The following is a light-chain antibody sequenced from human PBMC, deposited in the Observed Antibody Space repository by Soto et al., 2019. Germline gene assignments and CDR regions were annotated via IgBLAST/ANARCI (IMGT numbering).Light chain of an antibody. CDR2: EVT. CDR3: SSYTIRRSCV. Sequence: QSALTQPASVTGSPGQSITISCTGTTSDVDYNRVSWYQQYPGTAPKLMINEVTNRPSWVSDCFSGSRSGNTASLTISGLQPEDDADYYCSSYTIRRSCVFGGGTKLTVL. J-gene: IGLJ3*02. CDR1: TSDVDYNR. V-gene: IGLV2-14*01.